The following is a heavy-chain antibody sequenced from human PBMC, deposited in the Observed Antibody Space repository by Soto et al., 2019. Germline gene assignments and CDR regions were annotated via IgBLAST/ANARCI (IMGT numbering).Heavy chain of an antibody. V-gene: IGHV3-33*01. J-gene: IGHJ4*02. Sequence: GGSLRLSCAASGFSFSDYVMHWVRQAPGKGLDWVAVMWYHGRDLFYADSMKGRFTISRDNAKNSLYLEMNSLRAEDTAVYYCARESEDLTSNFDYWGQGTLVTVS. CDR2: MWYHGRDL. CDR1: GFSFSDYV. CDR3: ARESEDLTSNFDY.